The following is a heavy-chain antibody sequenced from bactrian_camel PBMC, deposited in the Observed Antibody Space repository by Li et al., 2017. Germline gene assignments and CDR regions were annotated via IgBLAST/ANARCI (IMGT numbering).Heavy chain of an antibody. D-gene: IGHD6*01. CDR3: AADFLNSAVHMVPGLFDY. CDR2: VFTGDGST. Sequence: HVQLVESGGGSVQAGGSLRLSCVASGHTYNSDCMGWFRQAPGKECEGVARVFTGDGSTDYAASVKGRFTISLDNAKNTLYLQMNSLKPEDTAIYYCAADFLNSAVHMVPGLFDYWGQGTQVTVS. CDR1: GHTYNSDC. V-gene: IGHV3S1*01. J-gene: IGHJ4*01.